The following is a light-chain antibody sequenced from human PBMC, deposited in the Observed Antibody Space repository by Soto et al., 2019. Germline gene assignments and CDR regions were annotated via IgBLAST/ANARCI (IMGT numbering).Light chain of an antibody. V-gene: IGLV2-14*03. J-gene: IGLJ1*01. CDR2: DVG. CDR1: HSDIGNYNY. Sequence: QSALTQPASVSGSPGQSITLSCTGTHSDIGNYNYVSWYQHLPGKAPKLMIYDVGSRPSGVSSRFSGSKSGNTASLAISGLQAEDEADYYCNSYRQDHPRFYVFGTGTKVTVL. CDR3: NSYRQDHPRFYV.